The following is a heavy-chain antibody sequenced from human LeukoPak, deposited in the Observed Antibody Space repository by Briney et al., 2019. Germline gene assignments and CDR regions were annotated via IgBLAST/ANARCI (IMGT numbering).Heavy chain of an antibody. J-gene: IGHJ5*02. CDR2: INPSGGST. D-gene: IGHD5/OR15-5a*01. CDR1: GYTFTSYC. CDR3: ARGDVLYNSVYNWFDP. Sequence: ASVKVSCKASGYTFTSYCMHWVRQAPGQGLEWMGIINPSGGSTTYAQKFQGRVTMTRDTSTSTVYMELSSLRSEDTALYYCARGDVLYNSVYNWFDPWGQGTLVIVSS. V-gene: IGHV1-46*01.